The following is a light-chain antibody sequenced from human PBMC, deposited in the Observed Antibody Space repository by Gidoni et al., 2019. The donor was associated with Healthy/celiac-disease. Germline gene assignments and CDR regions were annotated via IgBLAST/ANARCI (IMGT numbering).Light chain of an antibody. CDR2: AAS. Sequence: DIKMTQSPSSLSASVGDRVTITCRASQSISSYLNWYQQKPGKAPKLLIYAASSLQSGVPSRFSGSGSGTDFTLTISSLQPDDFATYYCQQNYSTPYTFGQGTKLEIK. CDR1: QSISSY. V-gene: IGKV1-39*01. J-gene: IGKJ2*01. CDR3: QQNYSTPYT.